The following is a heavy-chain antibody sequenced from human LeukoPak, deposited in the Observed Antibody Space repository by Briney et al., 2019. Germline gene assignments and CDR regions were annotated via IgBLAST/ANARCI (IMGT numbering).Heavy chain of an antibody. CDR3: ARDDYGGKHDAFDI. D-gene: IGHD4-23*01. CDR2: VDHTGST. CDR1: DDSITMYY. J-gene: IGHJ3*02. Sequence: SETLSLTCSVSDDSITMYYWTWIRQPPGKGLEWIGYVDHTGSTNFNPSLNGRVSISRDTSKNQFSLKLSSVTAADTAVYYCARDDYGGKHDAFDIWGQGTMVTVSS. V-gene: IGHV4-59*12.